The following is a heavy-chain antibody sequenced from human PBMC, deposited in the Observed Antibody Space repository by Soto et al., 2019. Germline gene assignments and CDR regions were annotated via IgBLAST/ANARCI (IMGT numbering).Heavy chain of an antibody. D-gene: IGHD4-17*01. CDR1: GGSMSSNY. CDR2: IYYTGST. J-gene: IGHJ4*02. CDR3: ARGGSDGDFFDY. V-gene: IGHV4-59*01. Sequence: SETLSLTCTVSGGSMSSNYWTWIRQSPGKGLEWIGYIYYTGSTKYNPSLQSRVTISLDTSKNQFSLRLTSVTSADTAGYYCARGGSDGDFFDYWGQGAQVTVSS.